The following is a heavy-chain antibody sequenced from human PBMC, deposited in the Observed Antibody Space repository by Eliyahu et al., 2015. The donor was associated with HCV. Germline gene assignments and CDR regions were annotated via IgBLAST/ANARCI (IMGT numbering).Heavy chain of an antibody. J-gene: IGHJ5*02. CDR3: ARHFNFDYGWGGWFDP. CDR1: GGSISSYY. V-gene: IGHV4-59*08. Sequence: QVQLQESGPGLVKPSETLSLTCTVSGGSISSYYWXWIRPPPGKGLEWIGYIYYSGSTNYNPSLKSRVTISVDTSKNQFSLKLSSVTAADTAVYYCARHFNFDYGWGGWFDPWGQGTLVTVSS. CDR2: IYYSGST. D-gene: IGHD3-9*01.